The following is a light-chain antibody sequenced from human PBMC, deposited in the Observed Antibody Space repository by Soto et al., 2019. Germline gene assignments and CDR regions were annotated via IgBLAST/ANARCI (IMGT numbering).Light chain of an antibody. Sequence: EIVLTQSPGTLSLSPGERATLSCRASQSVTSSYLAWYQLKPGQAPRVLIYGASNRATVIPDRFSGSVSGTDFTLTISRLEPEDFAVYFCQQYGDSPPNTFGQGTKVEI. V-gene: IGKV3-20*01. J-gene: IGKJ2*01. CDR3: QQYGDSPPNT. CDR2: GAS. CDR1: QSVTSSY.